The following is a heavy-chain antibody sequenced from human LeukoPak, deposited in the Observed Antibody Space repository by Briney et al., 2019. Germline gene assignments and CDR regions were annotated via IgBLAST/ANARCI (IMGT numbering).Heavy chain of an antibody. CDR3: ARAPDGYEAFDI. CDR1: GFTFSSFA. V-gene: IGHV3-23*01. CDR2: ISGSSAYI. D-gene: IGHD3-22*01. J-gene: IGHJ3*02. Sequence: PGGSLRLSCAASGFTFSSFAMTWVRQAPGKGLEWVSAISGSSAYIYYADSVKGRFTISRDNSQNTVYLQMNSLRAEDTAVYYCARAPDGYEAFDIWGQGTMVTVSS.